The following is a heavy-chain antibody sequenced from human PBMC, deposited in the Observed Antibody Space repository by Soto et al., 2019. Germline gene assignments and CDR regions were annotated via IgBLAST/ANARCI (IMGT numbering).Heavy chain of an antibody. D-gene: IGHD2-15*01. CDR3: ARSGYCSGAYYYGMDV. Sequence: ASVKVSCKASGYTFTGYYMHWVRQAPGQGLEWMGWINPNSGGTNYAQKFQGWVTMTRDTSISTAYMELSRLRSDDTAVYYCARSGYCSGAYYYGMDVWGQGTTVTVSS. J-gene: IGHJ6*02. CDR2: INPNSGGT. CDR1: GYTFTGYY. V-gene: IGHV1-2*04.